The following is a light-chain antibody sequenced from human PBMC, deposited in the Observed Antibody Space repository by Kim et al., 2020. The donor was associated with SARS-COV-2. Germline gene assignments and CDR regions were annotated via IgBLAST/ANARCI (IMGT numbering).Light chain of an antibody. V-gene: IGLV3-19*01. J-gene: IGLJ1*01. CDR2: GIN. Sequence: SYELTQDPAVSVALGQTVRITCQGDSLRSYYANWYQQKPGQAPVVVIYGINKRPSGIPDRFSGSSSGSTASLTITATQAEDEADYYCNSRDDVFGTGTKVTVL. CDR1: SLRSYY. CDR3: NSRDDV.